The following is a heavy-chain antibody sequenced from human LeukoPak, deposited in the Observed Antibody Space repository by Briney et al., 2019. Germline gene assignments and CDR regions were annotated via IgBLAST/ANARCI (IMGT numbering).Heavy chain of an antibody. V-gene: IGHV4-59*11. J-gene: IGHJ4*02. CDR1: GGSISSHY. CDR3: ARVEYSYGFFDY. CDR2: IYYGGST. D-gene: IGHD5-18*01. Sequence: SETLSLTCTVSGGSISSHYWSWIRQPPGKGLEWIGYIYYGGSTNYNPSLKSRVTISVDTSKNQFSLKLSSVTAADTAVYYCARVEYSYGFFDYWGQGTLVTVSS.